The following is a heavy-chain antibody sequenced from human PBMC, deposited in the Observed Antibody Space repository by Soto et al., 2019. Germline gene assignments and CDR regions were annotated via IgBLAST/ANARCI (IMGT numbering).Heavy chain of an antibody. Sequence: GGSLRLSSAASGFNFSNYGMYWVRQAPGKGLEWVAFISYDGSSKFYADPMKGRHTISRDNSKNTLYLQMNSLRDEDTAVYYCARDYHDSSGYYGYWGQGTLVTVSS. J-gene: IGHJ4*02. CDR1: GFNFSNYG. V-gene: IGHV3-30*03. CDR3: ARDYHDSSGYYGY. CDR2: ISYDGSSK. D-gene: IGHD3-22*01.